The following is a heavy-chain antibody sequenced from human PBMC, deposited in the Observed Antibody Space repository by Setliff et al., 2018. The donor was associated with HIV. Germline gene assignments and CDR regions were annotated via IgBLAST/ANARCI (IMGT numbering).Heavy chain of an antibody. CDR1: GGSVSGYY. V-gene: IGHV4-34*01. D-gene: IGHD3-3*01. Sequence: TETLSLTCAVYGGSVSGYYWSWIRQPPGKGLEWIGEMNHSGSRKYNPSLKSRVTMSVDTSKRQFSLNLTSVTAADTAVYYCARINVLQFLEWSAKEGPFDYWGQGTPVTVSS. CDR2: MNHSGSR. J-gene: IGHJ4*02. CDR3: ARINVLQFLEWSAKEGPFDY.